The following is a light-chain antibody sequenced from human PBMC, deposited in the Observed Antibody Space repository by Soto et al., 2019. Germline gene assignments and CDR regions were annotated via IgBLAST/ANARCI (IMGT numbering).Light chain of an antibody. V-gene: IGKV1-5*01. CDR2: DVS. CDR3: QHYNSYSEE. CDR1: QSINNL. J-gene: IGKJ1*01. Sequence: VQMTHSPSTLSASVGDRVTITCRASQSINNLLAWYQQKPGKAPKFLIYDVSTLESGVPSRFSGSGSGTEFTLTISSLQPDDFATYYCQHYNSYSEEFGQGTKVDIK.